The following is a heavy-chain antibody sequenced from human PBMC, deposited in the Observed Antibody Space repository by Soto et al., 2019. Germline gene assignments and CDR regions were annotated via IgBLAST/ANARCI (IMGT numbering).Heavy chain of an antibody. V-gene: IGHV3-23*01. CDR3: AKDRRVATLDAFDI. D-gene: IGHD5-12*01. CDR2: ITGSGDRT. J-gene: IGHJ3*02. Sequence: EVQLLESGGGLVQPGGSLTLSCAASGFTFNIYAMNWVRQAPGKGLEWVSTITGSGDRTYYADSVKGRFTISRHNSKNTLYLQMNSLRAEDTAIYYCAKDRRVATLDAFDIWGQGTMVTVSS. CDR1: GFTFNIYA.